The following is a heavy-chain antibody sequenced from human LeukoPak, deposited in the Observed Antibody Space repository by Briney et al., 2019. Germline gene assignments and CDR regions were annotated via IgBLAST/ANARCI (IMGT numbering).Heavy chain of an antibody. CDR1: GYTFTSYD. J-gene: IGHJ5*02. D-gene: IGHD2-15*01. CDR3: ARRGRYCSGGSCYSAEGGFDP. Sequence: ASVKVSCKASGYTFTSYDINWVRQATGQGLEWMGWMNPNSGNTGYAQKFQGRVTMTRNTSISTAYMELSSLRSEDTAVYYCARRGRYCSGGSCYSAEGGFDPWGQGTLVTVSS. V-gene: IGHV1-8*01. CDR2: MNPNSGNT.